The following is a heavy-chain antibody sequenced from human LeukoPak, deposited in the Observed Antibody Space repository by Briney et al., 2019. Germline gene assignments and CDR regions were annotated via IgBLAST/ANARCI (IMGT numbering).Heavy chain of an antibody. D-gene: IGHD6-6*01. CDR2: ISWISGSI. CDR3: AKDASSSGAFDT. Sequence: GGSLRLSCAAYGFTFSSYGMHWVRQAPGKGLEWVSGISWISGSIGYADSVKGRFTISRDNAKNSLYLQMNSLRAEDMALYYCAKDASSSGAFDTWGQGTMVTVSS. J-gene: IGHJ3*02. CDR1: GFTFSSYG. V-gene: IGHV3-9*03.